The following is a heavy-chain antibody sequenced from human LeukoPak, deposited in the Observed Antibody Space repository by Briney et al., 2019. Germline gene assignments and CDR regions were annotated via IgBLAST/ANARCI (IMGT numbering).Heavy chain of an antibody. J-gene: IGHJ6*03. CDR1: GFSLSTSGMC. CDR3: ARIMAAAGRYYYYYMDV. Sequence: SGPTLVNPTQTLTLTCTFSGFSLSTSGMCVSWIRQPPRKALESLARLDWDDDKYYSTSLKTRLTISKDTSKNQVVLTMTNMDPVDTATYYCARIMAAAGRYYYYYMDVWGKGTTVTVSS. CDR2: LDWDDDK. D-gene: IGHD6-13*01. V-gene: IGHV2-70*11.